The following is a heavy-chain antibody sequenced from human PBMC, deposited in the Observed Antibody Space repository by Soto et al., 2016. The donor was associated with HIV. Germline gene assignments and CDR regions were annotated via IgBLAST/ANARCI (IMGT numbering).Heavy chain of an antibody. CDR1: GFTFDDYG. D-gene: IGHD3-22*01. CDR3: ARVRDWYYDSSGLXFXMSFDI. J-gene: IGHJ3*02. CDR2: INWSGGST. V-gene: IGHV3-20*04. Sequence: EVQLVESGGRVVRPGGSLRLSCAASGFTFDDYGMSWVRHAPGKGLEWVSGINWSGGSTAYADSAKGRFTISRDNGKNSLYLQMNRLRAEDTALYYCARVRDWYYDSSGLXFXMSFDIVGQGTMVTVSS.